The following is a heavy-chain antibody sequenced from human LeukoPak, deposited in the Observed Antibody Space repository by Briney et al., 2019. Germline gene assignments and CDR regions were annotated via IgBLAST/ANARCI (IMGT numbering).Heavy chain of an antibody. CDR2: IRSKTAGGTT. CDR1: GFTWGDTG. Sequence: GGSLRLSCAASGFTWGDTGMNWVRQAPGKGLEWVGGIRSKTAGGTTEYAAAVNGRFTISRDGSKNTLYVEMNSLKSEDTAVYHGTHGFHCEDSSDFDSWGQGTLVTVSS. D-gene: IGHD6-19*01. V-gene: IGHV3-15*05. CDR3: THGFHCEDSSDFDS. J-gene: IGHJ4*02.